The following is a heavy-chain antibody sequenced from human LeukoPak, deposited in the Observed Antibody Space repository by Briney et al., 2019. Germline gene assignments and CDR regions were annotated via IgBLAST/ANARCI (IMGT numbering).Heavy chain of an antibody. CDR3: ARTGIVGATHYYFDY. CDR2: ISYDGSNK. CDR1: GFTFSSYA. V-gene: IGHV3-30-3*01. J-gene: IGHJ4*02. Sequence: PGGSLRLSCAASGFTFSSYAMHWVRQAPGKGLEWVAVISYDGSNKYYADSVKGRFTISRDNSKNTLYLQMNSLRAEDTAVYYCARTGIVGATHYYFDYWGQGTLVTVSS. D-gene: IGHD1-26*01.